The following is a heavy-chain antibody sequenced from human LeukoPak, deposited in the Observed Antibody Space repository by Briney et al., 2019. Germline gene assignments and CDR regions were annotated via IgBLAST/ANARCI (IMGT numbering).Heavy chain of an antibody. CDR3: SREFHY. Sequence: SETLSLTCAVYGGSFSGYYWSWIRQPPGKGLEWIGEINHSGSTNYNPSLKSRVTISLDTSKNLFSLKLTSVTAADTAVYYCSREFHYWGQGTLVTVSS. CDR1: GGSFSGYY. V-gene: IGHV4-34*01. J-gene: IGHJ4*02. CDR2: INHSGST.